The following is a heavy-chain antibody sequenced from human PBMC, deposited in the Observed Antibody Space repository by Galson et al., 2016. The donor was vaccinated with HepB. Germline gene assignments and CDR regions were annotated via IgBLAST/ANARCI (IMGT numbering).Heavy chain of an antibody. CDR2: IKLDGSEK. CDR3: AKDHDRGWSYDY. Sequence: SLRLSCAASGFTFSRYWMAWVRQAPGKGLEWVANIKLDGSEKYYVDSVRGRFTISRDNAKNSLYLEMNSLRVEDTAVYYCAKDHDRGWSYDYWGQGTLVTFSS. J-gene: IGHJ4*02. D-gene: IGHD2-15*01. V-gene: IGHV3-7*03. CDR1: GFTFSRYW.